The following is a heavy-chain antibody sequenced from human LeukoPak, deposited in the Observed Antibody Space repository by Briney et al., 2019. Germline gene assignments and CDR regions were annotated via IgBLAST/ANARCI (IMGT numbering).Heavy chain of an antibody. Sequence: GGSLRLSCAASGFTFSSYGMHWVRQAPGKGLEWVAFIRYDGSNKYYADSVKGRFTISRDNSKNTLYLQMNSLRAEDTAVYYCAKDGYFDWLLYHFDYWGQGTLVTVSS. J-gene: IGHJ4*02. CDR2: IRYDGSNK. CDR1: GFTFSSYG. D-gene: IGHD3-9*01. V-gene: IGHV3-30*02. CDR3: AKDGYFDWLLYHFDY.